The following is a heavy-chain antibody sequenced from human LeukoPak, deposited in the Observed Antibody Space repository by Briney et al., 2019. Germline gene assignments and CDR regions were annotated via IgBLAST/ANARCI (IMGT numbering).Heavy chain of an antibody. Sequence: GGSLRLSCAASGFTFSGYGVYGVRQAPGKGLEWVAAIWCDGSVKYYADSVKGRFTISRDNSKKTLYLQMTSMRAEDTAVYYCARESPVTTGPTYCFDYGGQGTLVTVS. CDR3: ARESPVTTGPTYCFDY. CDR2: IWCDGSVK. J-gene: IGHJ4*02. V-gene: IGHV3-33*01. D-gene: IGHD4-17*01. CDR1: GFTFSGYG.